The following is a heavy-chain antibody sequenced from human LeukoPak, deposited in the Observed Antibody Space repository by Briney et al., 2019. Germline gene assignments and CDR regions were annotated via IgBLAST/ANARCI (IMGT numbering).Heavy chain of an antibody. V-gene: IGHV3-30-3*01. Sequence: SGGSLRLSCAASGFTFSSYAMHWVRQAPGKGLEWVAVISYDGSNKYYADSVKGRFTISRDNSKNTLYLQMNSLRAEDTAVYYCARGGYYYDSSGLDYWGQGTLVTVSS. CDR3: ARGGYYYDSSGLDY. CDR2: ISYDGSNK. D-gene: IGHD3-22*01. J-gene: IGHJ4*02. CDR1: GFTFSSYA.